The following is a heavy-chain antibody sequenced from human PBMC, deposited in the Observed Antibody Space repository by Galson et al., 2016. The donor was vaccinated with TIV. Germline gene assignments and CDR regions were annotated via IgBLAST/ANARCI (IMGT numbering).Heavy chain of an antibody. V-gene: IGHV3-7*01. CDR1: GFTVSTNY. CDR3: ARWLMVQGVIRYLDY. CDR2: INQPGGEK. Sequence: SLRLSCAASGFTVSTNYMTWVRQAPGKGLEWVANINQPGGEKYYGDSVKGRSASHRDNAKNLLYLQVNSLTVEDTTVCYCARWLMVQGVIRYLDYWGQRTQVTVSS. J-gene: IGHJ4*03. D-gene: IGHD3-10*01.